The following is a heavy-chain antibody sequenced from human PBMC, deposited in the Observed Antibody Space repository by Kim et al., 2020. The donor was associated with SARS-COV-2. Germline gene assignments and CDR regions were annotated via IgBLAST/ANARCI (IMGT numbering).Heavy chain of an antibody. V-gene: IGHV3-73*01. Sequence: GGSLRLSCAASGFTFSDSSMHWVRQASGKGLEWVGRISGKANYYATAYAASVKGRFTISRDDSKNTAYLQMNSLKTEDTAVYYCRAAAVGMPEFDYWGQGTLVTVSS. D-gene: IGHD6-13*01. CDR1: GFTFSDSS. CDR2: ISGKANYYAT. J-gene: IGHJ4*02. CDR3: RAAAVGMPEFDY.